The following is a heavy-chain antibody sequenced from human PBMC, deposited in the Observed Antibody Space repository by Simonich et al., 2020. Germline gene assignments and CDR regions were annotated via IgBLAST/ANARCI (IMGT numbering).Heavy chain of an antibody. D-gene: IGHD2-15*01. CDR3: ARGGLYFDY. J-gene: IGHJ4*02. CDR2: IYYSGST. V-gene: IGHV4-59*01. CDR1: GGSISSYY. Sequence: QVQLQESGPGLVKPSETLSLTCTVSGGSISSYYWSWIRQPPGKGLGGIGYIYYSGSTNYNPSLKSRVTISVDTSKNQFSLKLSSVTAADTAVYYCARGGLYFDYWGQGTLVTVSS.